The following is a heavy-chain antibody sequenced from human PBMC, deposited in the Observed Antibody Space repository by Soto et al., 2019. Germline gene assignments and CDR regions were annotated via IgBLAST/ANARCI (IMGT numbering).Heavy chain of an antibody. CDR3: ARAGTGLLWFGELFNFEY. Sequence: SQTLSLTCAISGDSVSSNSAAWNWIRQSPSRGLEWLGRTYYRSKWYNDYAVSVKSRITINPDTSKNQFSLQLNSVTPEDTAVYYCARAGTGLLWFGELFNFEYSGQGTMVTVSS. CDR1: GDSVSSNSAA. J-gene: IGHJ4*02. V-gene: IGHV6-1*01. D-gene: IGHD3-10*01. CDR2: TYYRSKWYN.